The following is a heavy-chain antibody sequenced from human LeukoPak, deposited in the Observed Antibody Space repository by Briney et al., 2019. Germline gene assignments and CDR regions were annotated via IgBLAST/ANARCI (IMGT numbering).Heavy chain of an antibody. D-gene: IGHD6-13*01. CDR3: ASCIAAAGTLDY. CDR2: ISSSGSTI. Sequence: GGSLRLSCAASGFTFSSYEMNWVRQAPGKGLEWVSYISSSGSTIYYADSVKGRFTISRDNAKNSLYLQMNSLRAEDTAVYYCASCIAAAGTLDYWGQGTLVTVSS. V-gene: IGHV3-48*03. J-gene: IGHJ4*02. CDR1: GFTFSSYE.